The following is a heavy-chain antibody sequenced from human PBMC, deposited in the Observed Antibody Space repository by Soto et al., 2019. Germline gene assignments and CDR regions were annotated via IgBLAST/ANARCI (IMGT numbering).Heavy chain of an antibody. D-gene: IGHD2-8*02. Sequence: PSETLCLTCGVSGGSISSGGYSWSWIRQPPGKGLEWIGDIYHSGSTYYNPSLKSRVTISVDTSKNQFSLKLTSVTAADTAVYYCARDKITGLFDYWGQGTLVTVSS. CDR2: IYHSGST. CDR1: GGSISSGGYS. J-gene: IGHJ4*02. V-gene: IGHV4-30-2*01. CDR3: ARDKITGLFDY.